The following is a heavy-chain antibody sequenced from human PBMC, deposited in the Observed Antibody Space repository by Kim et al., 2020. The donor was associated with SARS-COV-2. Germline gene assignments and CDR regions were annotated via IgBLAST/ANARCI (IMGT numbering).Heavy chain of an antibody. D-gene: IGHD1-26*01. J-gene: IGHJ4*02. CDR3: EKDIGWELRGGFDY. V-gene: IGHV3-9*01. Sequence: ADSVKGRFTISRDNDKDSLYLQMNSLGAEDKGLYYCEKDIGWELRGGFDYWGQGTMVTVSS.